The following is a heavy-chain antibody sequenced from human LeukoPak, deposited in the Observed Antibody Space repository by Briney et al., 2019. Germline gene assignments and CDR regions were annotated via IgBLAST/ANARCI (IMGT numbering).Heavy chain of an antibody. J-gene: IGHJ5*02. CDR3: ARVRAGLQAFDT. CDR2: ISSGSKYI. V-gene: IGHV3-21*01. Sequence: PGGSLRLSCAVSGFKFNTHNLEWVRQAPGKGLEWVSSISSGSKYILYADSVKGRFTVSRDNAKNSLYLQMNSLRAEDTAVYYCARVRAGLQAFDTWGQGTLVTVSS. D-gene: IGHD4-11*01. CDR1: GFKFNTHN.